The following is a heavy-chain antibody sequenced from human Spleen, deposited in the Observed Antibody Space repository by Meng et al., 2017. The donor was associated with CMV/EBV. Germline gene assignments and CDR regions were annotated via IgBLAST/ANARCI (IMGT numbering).Heavy chain of an antibody. V-gene: IGHV5-51*01. CDR2: IYPGDSDT. CDR3: ARHGHSSSSWRYGMDV. J-gene: IGHJ6*02. CDR1: GYSFTSCW. D-gene: IGHD6-6*01. Sequence: GESLKISCKGSGYSFTSCWIGWVRQMPGKGLEWMGIIYPGDSDTRYSPSFQGQVTISADKSISTAYLQWSSLKASDTAMYYCARHGHSSSSWRYGMDVWGQGTTVTVSS.